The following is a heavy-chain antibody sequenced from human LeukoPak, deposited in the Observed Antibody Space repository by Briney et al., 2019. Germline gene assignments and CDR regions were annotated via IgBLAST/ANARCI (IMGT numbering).Heavy chain of an antibody. J-gene: IGHJ4*02. CDR1: GYTFTSYG. V-gene: IGHV1-18*01. CDR2: ISAYNGNT. D-gene: IGHD5-12*01. Sequence: GASVKVSCKGSGYTFTSYGISWVRQAPGQGLEWMGWISAYNGNTNYAQKLQGRVTMTTDTSTSTAYMELRSLRSDDTAVYYCARDRGIVTTVDTDYWGQGTLVTVSS. CDR3: ARDRGIVTTVDTDY.